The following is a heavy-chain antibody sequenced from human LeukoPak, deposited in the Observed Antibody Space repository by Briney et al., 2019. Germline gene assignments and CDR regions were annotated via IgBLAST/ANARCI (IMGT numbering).Heavy chain of an antibody. D-gene: IGHD3-10*01. CDR3: AKGALDYYGSGSYAEPRNWFDP. J-gene: IGHJ5*02. CDR2: ISGSGDST. V-gene: IGHV3-23*01. CDR1: GFTFSAYG. Sequence: GGSLRLSCAASGFTFSAYGMSWVRQAPGKGLEWVSAISGSGDSTYNADSVKGRFTISRDNSKNTLYLRMNSLRAEDTAVYYCAKGALDYYGSGSYAEPRNWFDPWGQGTLVTVSS.